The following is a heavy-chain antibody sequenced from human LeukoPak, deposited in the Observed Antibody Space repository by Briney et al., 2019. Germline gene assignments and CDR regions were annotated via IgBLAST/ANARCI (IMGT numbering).Heavy chain of an antibody. CDR3: ATGEYNAWYPAHY. J-gene: IGHJ4*02. CDR2: IDSGSIT. D-gene: IGHD6-6*01. CDR1: GFSVGNRH. V-gene: IGHV3-53*01. Sequence: GGSLRLSCAASGFSVGNRHVSWVRQAPGKGLEWVSLIDSGSITYYADSVRGRFTISRDISKNTVYLEMNSLRAEDTAVYFCATGEYNAWYPAHYWGQGTLVAVSS.